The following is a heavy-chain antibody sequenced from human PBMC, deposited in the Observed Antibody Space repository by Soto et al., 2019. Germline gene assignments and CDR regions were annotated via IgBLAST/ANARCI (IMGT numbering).Heavy chain of an antibody. Sequence: QVQLVESGGGVVQPGRSPRLSCAASGFTFSSYGMHWVRQAPGKGLEWVAVIWYDGSNKYYADSVKGRFTISRDNSKNTLYLQMNSLRAEDTAVYYCARRQYSSSANFDYWGQGTLVTVSS. CDR3: ARRQYSSSANFDY. J-gene: IGHJ4*02. CDR1: GFTFSSYG. CDR2: IWYDGSNK. D-gene: IGHD6-6*01. V-gene: IGHV3-33*01.